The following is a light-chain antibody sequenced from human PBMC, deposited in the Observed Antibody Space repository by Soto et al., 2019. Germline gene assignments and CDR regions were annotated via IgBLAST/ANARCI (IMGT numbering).Light chain of an antibody. J-gene: IGKJ2*01. CDR2: AAS. CDR1: QSISSY. V-gene: IGKV1-39*01. CDR3: QQSYGSPPYT. Sequence: DIQMTQSPFSLSASVGDRVTITCRASQSISSYLNWYQQKPGKAPKLLIFAASSLQSGVPPRFSGSGSGTDFTLTISSLQPEDFATYYCQQSYGSPPYTFGRGTKLEIK.